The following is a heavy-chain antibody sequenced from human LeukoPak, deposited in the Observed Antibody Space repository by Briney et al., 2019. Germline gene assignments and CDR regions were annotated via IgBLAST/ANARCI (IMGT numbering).Heavy chain of an antibody. D-gene: IGHD3-3*01. Sequence: GGSLRLSCAASGFTVSSNYMSWVRQAPGKGREWGSVIYSGGSTYYADSVKGRFTISRDNSKNTLYLQMNSLRAEDTAVYYCASAAYYDFWSGYYFSEYFQHWGQGTLVTVSS. J-gene: IGHJ1*01. CDR2: IYSGGST. CDR3: ASAAYYDFWSGYYFSEYFQH. CDR1: GFTVSSNY. V-gene: IGHV3-53*01.